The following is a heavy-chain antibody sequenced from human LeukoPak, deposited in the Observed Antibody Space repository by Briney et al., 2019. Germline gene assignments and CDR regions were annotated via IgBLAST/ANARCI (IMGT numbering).Heavy chain of an antibody. D-gene: IGHD3-22*01. CDR3: ARANYYDISGYDY. J-gene: IGHJ4*02. CDR2: ITSSGSTI. Sequence: AGGSLRLSCAASGFTFRSYEMNWVRQAPGKGLEWVSYITSSGSTIYYADSVKGRFTISRDNAKNSLYLQMNSLRPEDTAVYYCARANYYDISGYDYWGQGTLVTVSS. V-gene: IGHV3-48*03. CDR1: GFTFRSYE.